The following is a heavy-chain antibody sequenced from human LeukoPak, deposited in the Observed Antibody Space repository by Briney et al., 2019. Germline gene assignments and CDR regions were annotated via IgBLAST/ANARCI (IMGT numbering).Heavy chain of an antibody. CDR2: IIPIFGTA. V-gene: IGHV1-69*01. J-gene: IGHJ5*02. D-gene: IGHD5-24*01. Sequence: RSAQHATGQGLEWMGGIIPIFGTANYAQKFQGRVTITADESTSTAYMELSSLRSEDTAVYYCAGREDFYNNWFDPWGQGTLVTVSS. CDR3: AGREDFYNNWFDP.